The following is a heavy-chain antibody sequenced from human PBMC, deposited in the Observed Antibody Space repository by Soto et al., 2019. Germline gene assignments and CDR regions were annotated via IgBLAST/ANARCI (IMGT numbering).Heavy chain of an antibody. J-gene: IGHJ4*02. D-gene: IGHD2-2*01. CDR2: INEDGSVK. Sequence: EVQLVESGGGLVQPGGSLRLSCAASGFTFSSYWMTWVRQAPGRGLEWVANINEDGSVKGYVDSVKGRFTISRDNARNSLNLQMNSLRAEDTAVYYCARDIPKGPCYLDYWGQGTLVTVSS. CDR1: GFTFSSYW. V-gene: IGHV3-7*01. CDR3: ARDIPKGPCYLDY.